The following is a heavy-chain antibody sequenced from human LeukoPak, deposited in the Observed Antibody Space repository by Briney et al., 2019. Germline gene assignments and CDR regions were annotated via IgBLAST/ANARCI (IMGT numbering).Heavy chain of an antibody. Sequence: ASVKVSCKASGYTFTSYAMHWVRQAPGQRLEWMGWINAGNGNTKYSQEFQGRVTTTRDTSASTAYMELSSLRSEDTAVYYCARGGSGSFYYYYGMDVWGKGTTVTVSS. CDR3: ARGGSGSFYYYYGMDV. CDR1: GYTFTSYA. D-gene: IGHD3-10*01. V-gene: IGHV1-3*01. J-gene: IGHJ6*04. CDR2: INAGNGNT.